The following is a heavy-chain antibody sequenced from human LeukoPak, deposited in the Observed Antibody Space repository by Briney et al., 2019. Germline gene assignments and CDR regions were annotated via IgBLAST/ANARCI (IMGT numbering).Heavy chain of an antibody. J-gene: IGHJ6*03. D-gene: IGHD6-19*01. CDR2: IIPIFGTT. CDR1: GGTFSSYA. CDR3: ARAPYSSGGSTNYYYYYYMDV. V-gene: IGHV1-69*13. Sequence: SVEVSCKTSGGTFSSYAITWVRQAPGQGLEWMGGIIPIFGTTNYAQKFQGRVTITADESTNTAYMELSSLRSEDTAVNYCARAPYSSGGSTNYYYYYYMDVWGKGTTVTVSS.